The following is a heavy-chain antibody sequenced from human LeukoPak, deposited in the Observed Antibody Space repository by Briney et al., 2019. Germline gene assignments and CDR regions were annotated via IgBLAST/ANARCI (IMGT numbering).Heavy chain of an antibody. CDR2: ISASGGST. J-gene: IGHJ4*02. CDR1: GFTFSSSA. D-gene: IGHD3-22*01. Sequence: GGSLRLSCAASGFTFSSSAMSWVRQIPGKGLEWVSGISASGGSTYYADSVKGRFTISRDNSKNTLYLQMNSLRAEDTAVYYCTAHYYDSSGYYLYYFDYWGQGTLVTVSS. V-gene: IGHV3-23*01. CDR3: TAHYYDSSGYYLYYFDY.